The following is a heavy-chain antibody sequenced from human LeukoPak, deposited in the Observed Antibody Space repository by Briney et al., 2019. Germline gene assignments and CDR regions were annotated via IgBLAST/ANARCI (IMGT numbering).Heavy chain of an antibody. V-gene: IGHV3-30*04. CDR3: ARSLIVGASDFDY. Sequence: PGGSLRLSCAASGFTFSSYAMHWVRQAPGKGLEWVAVISYDGSNKYYVDSVKGRFTISRDNSKNTLYLQMNSLRAEDTAVYYCARSLIVGASDFDYWGQGTLVTVSS. CDR1: GFTFSSYA. J-gene: IGHJ4*02. D-gene: IGHD1-26*01. CDR2: ISYDGSNK.